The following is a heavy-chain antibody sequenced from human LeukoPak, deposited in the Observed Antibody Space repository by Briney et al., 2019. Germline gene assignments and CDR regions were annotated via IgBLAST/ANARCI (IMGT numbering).Heavy chain of an antibody. CDR3: ASTLLYCSSTSCDDY. J-gene: IGHJ4*02. Sequence: PGGSLRLSCAASGFTFSSYAMSWVRQAPGKGLEWVSAISGSGSSTYYADSVKGRFTISRDNSKNTLYLQMNSLRADDTAVYYCASTLLYCSSTSCDDYWGQGTLVTVSS. CDR2: ISGSGSST. V-gene: IGHV3-23*01. CDR1: GFTFSSYA. D-gene: IGHD2-2*01.